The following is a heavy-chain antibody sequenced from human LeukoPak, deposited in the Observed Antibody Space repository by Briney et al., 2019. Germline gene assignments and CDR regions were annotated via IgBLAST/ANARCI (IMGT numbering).Heavy chain of an antibody. CDR2: INPNSGGT. D-gene: IGHD2-2*01. CDR1: GYTFTGYY. CDR3: AMIVVVPVTNWFDP. J-gene: IGHJ5*02. Sequence: ASVKVSCKASGYTFTGYYMHWVRQAPGQGLEWMGWINPNSGGTNYAQKFQGRVTMTRDTSISTAYMELSRLRSDDTAVYYCAMIVVVPVTNWFDPWGQGTLVTVSS. V-gene: IGHV1-2*02.